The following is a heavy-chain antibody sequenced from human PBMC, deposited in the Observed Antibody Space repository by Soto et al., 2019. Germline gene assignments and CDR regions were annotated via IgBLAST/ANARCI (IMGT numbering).Heavy chain of an antibody. D-gene: IGHD3-22*01. CDR1: GFTFSNYE. CDR3: ARENYDSSCYFLDY. J-gene: IGHJ4*02. V-gene: IGHV3-48*03. Sequence: EVQLVESGGGLVQPGGSLRLSCAASGFTFSNYEMNWVRQAPGKGLEWVSYISSTGSHIYYADSVKGRFTISRDNAKNSLYLQMNSLRAADTAIYYSARENYDSSCYFLDYWGQGTLVTVSS. CDR2: ISSTGSHI.